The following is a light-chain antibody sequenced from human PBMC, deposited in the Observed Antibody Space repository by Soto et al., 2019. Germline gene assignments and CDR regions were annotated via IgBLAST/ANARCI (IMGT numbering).Light chain of an antibody. V-gene: IGKV3-11*01. CDR3: QQRSNLPLT. J-gene: IGKJ5*01. Sequence: EIVFTQSPATLSLSPGERATLSCRASQSVGSSLAWYQQRPGQAPRLLIYDAFIRATGIPARFSGSESGTDFTLTISSLEPEDFAVYYCQQRSNLPLTFGQGARLEF. CDR1: QSVGSS. CDR2: DAF.